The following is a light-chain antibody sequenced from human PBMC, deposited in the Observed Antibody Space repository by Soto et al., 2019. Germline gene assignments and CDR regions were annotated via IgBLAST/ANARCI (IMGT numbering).Light chain of an antibody. CDR2: DAS. Sequence: EILLTQSPATLSLSPGERATLSCRASQSAGSYLAWYQQKPGQAPRLLMYDASNRATGIPARFSGNGSGTDFTLTISSLEPEDFAVYYCQQRSSSITFGQGTRLEIK. J-gene: IGKJ5*01. CDR1: QSAGSY. V-gene: IGKV3-11*01. CDR3: QQRSSSIT.